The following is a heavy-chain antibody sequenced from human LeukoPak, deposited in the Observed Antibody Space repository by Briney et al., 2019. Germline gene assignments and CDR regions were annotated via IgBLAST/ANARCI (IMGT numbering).Heavy chain of an antibody. V-gene: IGHV3-23*01. Sequence: GGSLRLSCAVSGITLSNYAMTWVRQAPGKGLEWVAGISGSGGGTNYADSVKGRFTISRDNATNSLYLQMNSLRAEDTAVYYCASDPKGSGYEFDYWGQGTLVTISS. CDR2: ISGSGGGT. D-gene: IGHD5-12*01. CDR1: GITLSNYA. J-gene: IGHJ4*02. CDR3: ASDPKGSGYEFDY.